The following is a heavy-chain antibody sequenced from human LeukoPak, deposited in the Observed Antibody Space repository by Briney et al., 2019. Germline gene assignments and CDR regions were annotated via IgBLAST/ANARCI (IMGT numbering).Heavy chain of an antibody. CDR1: GFTFTSYD. CDR3: ARDPYYYDSSGYSP. J-gene: IGHJ4*02. Sequence: ASVKVSCKDSGFTFTSYDSNWVRQASGQGLEWMGCMNPQNGNTGYAQKFQGRVTMTRDTSISTAYMELRGLRSDDTAVYYCARDPYYYDSSGYSPWGQGTLVTVSS. CDR2: MNPQNGNT. D-gene: IGHD3-22*01. V-gene: IGHV1-8*01.